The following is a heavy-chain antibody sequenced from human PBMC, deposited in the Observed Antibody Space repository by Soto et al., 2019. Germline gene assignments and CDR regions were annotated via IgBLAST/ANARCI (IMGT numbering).Heavy chain of an antibody. V-gene: IGHV2-5*01. Sequence: QITLKESGPTLVKPTQTLTLTCTFSGFSLSTSEVGVGWIRQPPGKALEWLAIIRWNDDKRYSPSLKNTLTITTDTSKNQVVLTMTNMDPVDTATYYCAHFARYSLDYWGQGALVTVSS. CDR3: AHFARYSLDY. CDR1: GFSLSTSEVG. CDR2: IRWNDDK. J-gene: IGHJ4*02. D-gene: IGHD1-26*01.